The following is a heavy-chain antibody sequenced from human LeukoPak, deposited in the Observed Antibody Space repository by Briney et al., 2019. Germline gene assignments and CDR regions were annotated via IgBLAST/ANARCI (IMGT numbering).Heavy chain of an antibody. Sequence: GGSLRLSCAASGFTFNNYAMSWVRQTPGKGLEWVASISGRGTTSFYADSVKGRFTISRDNAKNSLYLQMNSLRAEDTAVYYCARGRGGASGAFDIWGQGTMVTVSS. CDR1: GFTFNNYA. D-gene: IGHD3-10*01. CDR3: ARGRGGASGAFDI. CDR2: ISGRGTTS. V-gene: IGHV3-48*04. J-gene: IGHJ3*02.